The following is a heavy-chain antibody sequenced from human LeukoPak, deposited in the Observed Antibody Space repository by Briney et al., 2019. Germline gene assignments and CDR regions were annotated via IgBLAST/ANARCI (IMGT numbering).Heavy chain of an antibody. Sequence: SETLSLTCTVSGDSISGYYWSWTRQHPGKGLEWIGYISYSGSPYYSPSLESRVTISADTSQNQFSLKLNPVTAADTAIYYCARLFCSGASCSRGRGFDYWGQGTLVTVSS. D-gene: IGHD2-15*01. CDR2: ISYSGSP. CDR3: ARLFCSGASCSRGRGFDY. J-gene: IGHJ4*02. V-gene: IGHV4-31*03. CDR1: GDSISGYY.